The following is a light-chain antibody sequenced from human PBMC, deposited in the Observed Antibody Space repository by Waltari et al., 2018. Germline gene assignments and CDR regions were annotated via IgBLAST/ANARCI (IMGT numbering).Light chain of an antibody. CDR3: ASWDDSLNGRWV. V-gene: IGLV1-44*01. CDR2: RND. Sequence: QSVLTQPPSASGTPGQRVTISCSGSYSNVGANVVNWYQHLPGTAPKLLIYRNDRRPSGFPDRFSASKSGTSASLAISGLRPEDEADYYCASWDDSLNGRWVFGGGTKLTVL. CDR1: YSNVGANV. J-gene: IGLJ2*01.